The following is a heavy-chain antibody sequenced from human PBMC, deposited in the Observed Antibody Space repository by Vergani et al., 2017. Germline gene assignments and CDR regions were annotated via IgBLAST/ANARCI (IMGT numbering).Heavy chain of an antibody. Sequence: EVQLVESGGGLVQPGRSLRLSCAASGFTFDDYAMHWVRQAPGKGLEWVSGISWNSGSIGYADSVKGRFTISRDNAKNSLYLQMNSLRAEDTALYYCAKGGDCSSTSCFKDYWGQGTLVTVSS. J-gene: IGHJ4*02. CDR2: ISWNSGSI. CDR1: GFTFDDYA. D-gene: IGHD2-2*01. V-gene: IGHV3-9*01. CDR3: AKGGDCSSTSCFKDY.